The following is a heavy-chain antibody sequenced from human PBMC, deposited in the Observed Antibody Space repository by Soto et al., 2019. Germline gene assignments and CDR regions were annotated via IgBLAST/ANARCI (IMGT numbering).Heavy chain of an antibody. Sequence: ASETLSLTCSVSGGSISGLYWSWVRQPPGRGLEWIGWIYYSGTTNYNPSLKSRVTISVDTSKNQFSLKLSSVTAADTAIYYCARLRKNYFMDVLGKGNTVTVS. CDR1: GGSISGLY. J-gene: IGHJ6*03. V-gene: IGHV4-59*08. CDR2: IYYSGTT. CDR3: ARLRKNYFMDV.